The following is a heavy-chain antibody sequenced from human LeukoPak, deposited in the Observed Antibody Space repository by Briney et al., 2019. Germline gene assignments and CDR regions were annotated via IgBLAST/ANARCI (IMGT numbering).Heavy chain of an antibody. D-gene: IGHD3-3*01. J-gene: IGHJ4*02. CDR2: ISAYNGNT. CDR1: GYTFTSYG. Sequence: ASVKVSCKASGYTFTSYGISWVRQAPGQGLEWMGWISAYNGNTNYAQKLQGRVTMTTDTSTSTAYMELRRLRSDDTAVYYCARVYYDFWSGPADLYYFDYWGQGTLVTVSS. V-gene: IGHV1-18*01. CDR3: ARVYYDFWSGPADLYYFDY.